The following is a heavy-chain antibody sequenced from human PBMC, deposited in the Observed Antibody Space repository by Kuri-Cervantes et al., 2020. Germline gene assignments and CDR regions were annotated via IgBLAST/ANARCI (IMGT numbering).Heavy chain of an antibody. CDR3: ARREVPVAGSAFDI. V-gene: IGHV1-18*01. CDR1: GYTFTSYG. J-gene: IGHJ3*02. Sequence: ASVKVSCKASGYTFTSYGISWVRQAPGQGLEWMGWISAYNGNTNYAQKLQGRVTMTTVTSTSTAYMELRSPRSDDTAVYYCARREVPVAGSAFDIWGQGTMVTVSS. CDR2: ISAYNGNT. D-gene: IGHD6-19*01.